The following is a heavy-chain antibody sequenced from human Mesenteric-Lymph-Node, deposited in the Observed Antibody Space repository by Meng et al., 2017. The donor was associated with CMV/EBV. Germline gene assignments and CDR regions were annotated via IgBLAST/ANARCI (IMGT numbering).Heavy chain of an antibody. CDR2: IYYSGST. CDR3: ARGKGGPTDRSGYCSSTSCYKNYYYGMDV. D-gene: IGHD2-2*03. V-gene: IGHV4-61*01. J-gene: IGHJ6*02. Sequence: GPLRLSCTVSGGSVSSGSYYWCWIRQPPGKGLEWIGYIYYSGSTNYNPSLKSRVTISVDTSKNQFSLKLSSVTAADTAVYYCARGKGGPTDRSGYCSSTSCYKNYYYGMDVWGQGTTVTVSS. CDR1: GGSVSSGSYY.